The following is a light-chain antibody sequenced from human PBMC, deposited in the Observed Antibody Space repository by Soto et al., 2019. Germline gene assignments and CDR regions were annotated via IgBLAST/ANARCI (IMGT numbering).Light chain of an antibody. J-gene: IGLJ2*01. CDR1: SSNVGNNY. Sequence: QSVLTQPPSVSAAPGQKVTISCSGSSSNVGNNYVSWYQQLPGTAPKLLIYDNNKRPSGIPDRFSGSKSATSATLDITAIQTGDEADYYCGAWDSSLMGVVFGGGTKVTVL. CDR3: GAWDSSLMGVV. CDR2: DNN. V-gene: IGLV1-51*01.